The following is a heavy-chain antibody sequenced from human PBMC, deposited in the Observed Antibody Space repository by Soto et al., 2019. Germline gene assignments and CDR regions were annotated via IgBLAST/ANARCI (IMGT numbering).Heavy chain of an antibody. J-gene: IGHJ6*03. CDR2: IIPILGIA. CDR1: GGTFSSYT. V-gene: IGHV1-69*02. CDR3: ASMVPAAMPDYYYYYMDV. Sequence: SVKVSCKASGGTFSSYTISWVRQAPGQGLEWMGRIIPILGIANYAQKFQGRVTITADKSTSTAYMELSSLRSEDTAVYYCASMVPAAMPDYYYYYMDVWGKGTTVTVSS. D-gene: IGHD2-2*01.